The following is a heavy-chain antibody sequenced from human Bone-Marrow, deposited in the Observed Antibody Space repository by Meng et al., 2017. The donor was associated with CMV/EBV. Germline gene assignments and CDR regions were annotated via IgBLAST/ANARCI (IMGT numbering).Heavy chain of an antibody. CDR3: ARGTYYDILPDYCPNSHYYYGMDV. J-gene: IGHJ6*01. Sequence: ASVKVSCKAFGYTFTSYGISWVRQAPGQGLEWMGWISAYNGFTNYAQKIQERVTMTTDTSTSTAYMELRSLRSDDTAAYYCARGTYYDILPDYCPNSHYYYGMDVWGQGNTVNGAS. CDR2: ISAYNGFT. CDR1: GYTFTSYG. D-gene: IGHD3-9*01. V-gene: IGHV1-18*01.